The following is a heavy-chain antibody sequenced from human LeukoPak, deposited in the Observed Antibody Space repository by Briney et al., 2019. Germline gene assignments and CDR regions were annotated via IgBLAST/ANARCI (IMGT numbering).Heavy chain of an antibody. CDR3: TRAPSGSPDY. CDR2: IRSKTYGGTT. J-gene: IGHJ4*02. D-gene: IGHD1-26*01. V-gene: IGHV3-49*04. CDR1: GFPFGDFA. Sequence: GGSLRLSCTASGFPFGDFAMSWVRQAPGKGLEWIGVIRSKTYGGTTEYAASVKGRFTISRDDSKSIAYLQMNSLKTEDTALYYCTRAPSGSPDYWGQGTLVTVSS.